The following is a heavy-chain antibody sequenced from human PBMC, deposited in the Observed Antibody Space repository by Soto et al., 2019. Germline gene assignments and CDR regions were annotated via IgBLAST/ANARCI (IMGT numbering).Heavy chain of an antibody. Sequence: ASLQLSCAASGFTFSSYAMSWVRQAAGKGLEWVSAISGSGGSTYYADSVKGRFTISRDNSKNTLYLQMNSLRAEDTAVYYCAKDSSGSGWYNWFDPWGQGTLVTSPQ. CDR2: ISGSGGST. D-gene: IGHD6-19*01. CDR1: GFTFSSYA. CDR3: AKDSSGSGWYNWFDP. J-gene: IGHJ5*02. V-gene: IGHV3-23*01.